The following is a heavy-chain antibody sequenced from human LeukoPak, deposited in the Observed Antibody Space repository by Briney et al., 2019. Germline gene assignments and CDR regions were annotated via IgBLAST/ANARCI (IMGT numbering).Heavy chain of an antibody. D-gene: IGHD3-10*01. CDR1: GDSVSSNTAT. CDR2: TYYRSKWYN. V-gene: IGHV6-1*01. J-gene: IGHJ4*02. CDR3: GRGYYGSGSYMGYFDY. Sequence: SQTLSLTCAISGDSVSSNTATWNWIRQSPSRGLEWLGRTYYRSKWYNDYAVSVKSRITINPDTSKNQFSLQLNSVTPEDTAVYYCGRGYYGSGSYMGYFDYWGQGTLVTVSS.